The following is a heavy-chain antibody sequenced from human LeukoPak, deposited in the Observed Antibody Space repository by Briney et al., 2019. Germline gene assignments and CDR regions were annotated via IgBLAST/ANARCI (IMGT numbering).Heavy chain of an antibody. V-gene: IGHV3-48*03. CDR3: ARTVYDRRGQGLIPGLDC. D-gene: IGHD6-19*01. Sequence: GGSLRLSCAASGFTFRIYEMNWVRQAPGKGLEGVSYIGTIISTTYYADSVKGRFTVSRDDAKSSLYLKMGSLRAEDTAVYYCARTVYDRRGQGLIPGLDCWGQGTLVTVSS. CDR2: IGTIISTT. J-gene: IGHJ4*02. CDR1: GFTFRIYE.